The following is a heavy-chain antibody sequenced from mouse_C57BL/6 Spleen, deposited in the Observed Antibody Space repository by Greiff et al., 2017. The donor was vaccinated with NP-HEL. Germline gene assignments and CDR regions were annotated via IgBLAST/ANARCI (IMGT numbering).Heavy chain of an antibody. V-gene: IGHV1-75*01. D-gene: IGHD2-5*01. CDR2: IFPGSGST. CDR3: ARAYYSNYDAMDY. Sequence: QVQLQQPGPELVKPGASVKISCKASGYTFTDYYINWVKQRPGQGLEWIGWIFPGSGSTYYNEKFKGKATLTVDKSSSTAYMLLSSLTSEDSAVYFCARAYYSNYDAMDYWGQGTSVTVSS. CDR1: GYTFTDYY. J-gene: IGHJ4*01.